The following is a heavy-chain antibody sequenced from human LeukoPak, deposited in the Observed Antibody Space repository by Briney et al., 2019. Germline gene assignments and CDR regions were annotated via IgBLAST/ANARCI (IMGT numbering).Heavy chain of an antibody. CDR1: GFTFSSYW. V-gene: IGHV3-7*01. J-gene: IGHJ4*02. CDR3: AGSMVRGVIDDY. D-gene: IGHD3-10*01. Sequence: GGSLRLSCAASGFTFSSYWMSWVRQAPGKGLEWVANIKQDGSEKYYVDSVKGRFTISRDNAKNSLYLRMNSLRAEDTAVYYCAGSMVRGVIDDYWGQGTLVTVSS. CDR2: IKQDGSEK.